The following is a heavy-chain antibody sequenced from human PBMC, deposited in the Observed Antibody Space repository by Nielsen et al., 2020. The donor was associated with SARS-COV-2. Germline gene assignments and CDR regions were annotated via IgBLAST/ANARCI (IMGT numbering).Heavy chain of an antibody. V-gene: IGHV1-46*04. CDR1: GYSFTSHY. Sequence: ASVKVSCKASGYSFTSHYIVWVRRAPGQGPEWLGIINPSDGNAKYAQKLQGRVTLTSDTSTTTIYMEVSDLTSEDTAVYYCARSSEVRNRYCSSGVCRGIFYHMDVWGRGTTVTASS. J-gene: IGHJ6*03. D-gene: IGHD2-8*01. CDR2: INPSDGNA. CDR3: ARSSEVRNRYCSSGVCRGIFYHMDV.